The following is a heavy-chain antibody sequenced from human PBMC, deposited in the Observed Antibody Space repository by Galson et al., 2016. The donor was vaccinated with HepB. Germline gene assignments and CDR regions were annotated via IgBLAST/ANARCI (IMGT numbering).Heavy chain of an antibody. J-gene: IGHJ4*02. CDR1: GGSIRSYY. Sequence: ETLSLTCTVSGGSIRSYYWSWIRQPPGKGLEWIGYIYYSGSANYNPSLKSRVSISVDTSKSQFPLKLTSVTAADTAVYYCAGDGGYDWFDYWGQGTLVTVSS. CDR3: AGDGGYDWFDY. D-gene: IGHD5-12*01. CDR2: IYYSGSA. V-gene: IGHV4-59*01.